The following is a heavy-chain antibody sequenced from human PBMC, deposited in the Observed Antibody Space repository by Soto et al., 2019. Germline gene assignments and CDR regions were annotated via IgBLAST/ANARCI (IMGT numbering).Heavy chain of an antibody. CDR1: GGTFSSYA. D-gene: IGHD5-12*01. J-gene: IGHJ6*02. CDR3: AREGPQDIVATITYYYYGMDV. CDR2: IIPIFGTA. V-gene: IGHV1-69*13. Sequence: GASVKVSCKACGGTFSSYAISWVRQAPGQGLEWMGGIIPIFGTANYAQKFQGRVTITADESTSTAYMELSSLRSEDTAVYYCAREGPQDIVATITYYYYGMDVWGQGTTVTVSS.